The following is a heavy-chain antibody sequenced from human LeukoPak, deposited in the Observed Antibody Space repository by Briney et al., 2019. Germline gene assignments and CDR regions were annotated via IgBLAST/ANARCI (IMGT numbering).Heavy chain of an antibody. J-gene: IGHJ5*02. Sequence: SETLSLTCAVYGGSFSGYYWSWIRQPAGKGLEWIGRIYTSGSTNYNPSLKSRVTMSVDTSKNQFSLKLCSVTAADTAVYYCAREMSPSDYCSSTSCTTAENWFGPWGQGTLVTVSS. V-gene: IGHV4-4*07. CDR2: IYTSGST. CDR3: AREMSPSDYCSSTSCTTAENWFGP. D-gene: IGHD2-2*01. CDR1: GGSFSGYY.